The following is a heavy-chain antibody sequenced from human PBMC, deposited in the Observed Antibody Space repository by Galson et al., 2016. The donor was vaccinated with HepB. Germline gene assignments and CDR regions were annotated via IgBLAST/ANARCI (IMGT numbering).Heavy chain of an antibody. CDR3: ARGGGGNYSSGNFYYYMDV. CDR1: GFTFSTFA. Sequence: SLRLSCAATGFTFSTFAMSWVRQAPGKGLEWVSILHNSGDVTYYADSVKGRFTISRDNSKNTLFLQMNSLRAEDTTVYYCARGGGGNYSSGNFYYYMDVWGRGTTVTVSS. J-gene: IGHJ6*03. CDR2: LHNSGDVT. D-gene: IGHD1-26*01. V-gene: IGHV3-23*05.